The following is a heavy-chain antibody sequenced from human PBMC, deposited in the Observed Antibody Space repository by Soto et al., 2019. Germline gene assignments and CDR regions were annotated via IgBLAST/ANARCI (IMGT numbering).Heavy chain of an antibody. D-gene: IGHD5-18*01. J-gene: IGHJ6*02. Sequence: SVKVSCEASGGTFSSYAISWVRQAPGQGLEWMGGIIPIFGTANYAQKFQGRVTITADESTSTAYMELSSLRSEDTAVYYCARDRASTAMDPYYGMDVWGQGTTVTVSS. V-gene: IGHV1-69*13. CDR2: IIPIFGTA. CDR1: GGTFSSYA. CDR3: ARDRASTAMDPYYGMDV.